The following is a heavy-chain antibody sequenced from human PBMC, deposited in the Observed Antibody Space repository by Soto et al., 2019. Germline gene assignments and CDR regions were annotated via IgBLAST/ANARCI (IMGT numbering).Heavy chain of an antibody. J-gene: IGHJ5*02. D-gene: IGHD1-20*01. V-gene: IGHV4-31*02. Sequence: SLMLSVECSVADDSISRGAYYRSWIRQQPGKGLERIGYIYYSGSTYYNPSLKSRVTISVDTSKNQFSLKLSSVTAADTALYYCAKAGGFNLSDPGGQGTLATV. CDR2: IYYSGST. CDR1: DDSISRGAYY. CDR3: AKAGGFNLSDP.